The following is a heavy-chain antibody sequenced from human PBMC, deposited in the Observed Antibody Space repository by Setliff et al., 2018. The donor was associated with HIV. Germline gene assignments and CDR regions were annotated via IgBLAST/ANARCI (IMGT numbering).Heavy chain of an antibody. CDR2: INHSGRT. CDR1: GDSISSYY. Sequence: PSETLSLTCIVSGDSISSYYWSWIRQPPGKGLEWIGEINHSGRTNYNPSLKSRVTISVDTSKNQFSLKLSSVTAADTAVYYCRFTGREGAAAGEDLPYVEDVVEDVWGQGTTVTVS. J-gene: IGHJ6*02. CDR3: RFTGREGAAAGEDLPYVEDVVEDV. D-gene: IGHD6-13*01. V-gene: IGHV4-34*01.